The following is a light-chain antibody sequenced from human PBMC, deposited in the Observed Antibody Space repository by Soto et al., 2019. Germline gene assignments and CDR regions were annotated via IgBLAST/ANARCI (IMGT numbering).Light chain of an antibody. CDR2: EVS. Sequence: QSARTQPASVSGSPGQSITISCTGTSRDVGGYVSWYQQHPGKAPKLMIYEVSNRPSGVSNRFSGSKSGNTASLTISGLQAEDEADYYCRSYTSSNTVVFGGGTKPTVL. V-gene: IGLV2-14*01. CDR3: RSYTSSNTVV. J-gene: IGLJ2*01. CDR1: SRDVGGY.